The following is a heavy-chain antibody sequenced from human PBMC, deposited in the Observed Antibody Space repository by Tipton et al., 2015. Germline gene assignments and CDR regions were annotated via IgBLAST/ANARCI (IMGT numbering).Heavy chain of an antibody. V-gene: IGHV3-15*07. CDR2: IRSAAAGGTT. CDR1: GFTFSNAW. J-gene: IGHJ4*02. D-gene: IGHD3-22*01. Sequence: GSLRLSCVASGFTFSNAWMNWVRQAPGKGLEWVGRIRSAAAGGTTEYAASVRDRFIISRDDSENTLFVQMNSLRIEDTAIYYCTRGSGSYDSSDFDNWGQGTLVTVSS. CDR3: TRGSGSYDSSDFDN.